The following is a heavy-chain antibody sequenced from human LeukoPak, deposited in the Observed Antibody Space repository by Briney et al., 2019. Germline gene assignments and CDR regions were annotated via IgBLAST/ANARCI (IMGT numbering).Heavy chain of an antibody. V-gene: IGHV3-21*04. CDR1: GFTFSSYS. Sequence: PGGSLRLSCAASGFTFSSYSMNWVRQAPGKGLEWVSSISSSSSYIYYADSVKGRFTISRDNSKNTLYLQMNSLRAEDTAVYYCAREFAEEYYFDYWGQGTLVTVSS. D-gene: IGHD2-21*01. CDR2: ISSSSSYI. J-gene: IGHJ4*02. CDR3: AREFAEEYYFDY.